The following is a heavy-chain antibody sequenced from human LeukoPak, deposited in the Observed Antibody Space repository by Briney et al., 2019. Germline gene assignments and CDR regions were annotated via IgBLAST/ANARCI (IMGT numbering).Heavy chain of an antibody. Sequence: GGSLRLSCTASGFTFSSNWMSWVRQAPGKGLEWVANIKQDGSEKYYVDSVKGRFTISRDNAKNSLYLQMNSLRAEDTAVYYCARKKKVAYYYDSSGYYPSGAFGIWGQGTMVTVSS. J-gene: IGHJ3*02. CDR3: ARKKKVAYYYDSSGYYPSGAFGI. D-gene: IGHD3-22*01. CDR2: IKQDGSEK. CDR1: GFTFSSNW. V-gene: IGHV3-7*01.